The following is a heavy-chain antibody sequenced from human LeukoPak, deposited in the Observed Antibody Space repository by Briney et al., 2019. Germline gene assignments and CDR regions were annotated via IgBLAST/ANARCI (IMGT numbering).Heavy chain of an antibody. CDR1: GGSISSYY. CDR3: ARQVYSSSWAHIDY. Sequence: PSETLSLTCTVSGGSISSYYWSWIRQPAGKGLEWIGRIYTSGSTNYNPSLKSRVTISVDTSKNQFSLKLSSVTAADTAVYYCARQVYSSSWAHIDYWGQGTLVTVSS. CDR2: IYTSGST. J-gene: IGHJ4*02. D-gene: IGHD6-13*01. V-gene: IGHV4-4*07.